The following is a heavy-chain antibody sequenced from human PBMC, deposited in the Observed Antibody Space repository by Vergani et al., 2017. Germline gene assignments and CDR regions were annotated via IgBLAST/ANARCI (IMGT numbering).Heavy chain of an antibody. CDR3: ARWGNEKRLDS. V-gene: IGHV3-33*01. CDR2: ICYDGSNK. D-gene: IGHD1-1*01. Sequence: QVQLVESEGGVVQPGRPLTLSCVASGFTFSRHGMHWVRQAPGKGLEWVAVICYDGSNKYYGDSVKGRFTISRDNSKNTLYLQMNSLRVEDTAVYYCARWGNEKRLDSWGQGTLVTVSS. CDR1: GFTFSRHG. J-gene: IGHJ5*01.